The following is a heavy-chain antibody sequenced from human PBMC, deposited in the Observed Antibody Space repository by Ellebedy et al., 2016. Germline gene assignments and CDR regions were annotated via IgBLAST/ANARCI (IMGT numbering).Heavy chain of an antibody. D-gene: IGHD5-24*01. J-gene: IGHJ4*02. CDR2: ISGGGDST. Sequence: GESLKISCAASGFTFSSYAMNWVRQAPGKGLEWVSTISGGGDSTSYADSVKGRFTISRDNSKNTLYLQMSSLSAEATAVYYCAKDIWMAATLHYFDYWGQGTLVTVSS. CDR3: AKDIWMAATLHYFDY. V-gene: IGHV3-23*01. CDR1: GFTFSSYA.